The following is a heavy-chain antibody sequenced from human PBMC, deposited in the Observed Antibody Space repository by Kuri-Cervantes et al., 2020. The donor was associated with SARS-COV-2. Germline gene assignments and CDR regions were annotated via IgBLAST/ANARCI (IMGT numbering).Heavy chain of an antibody. D-gene: IGHD3-9*01. CDR2: FDPEDGET. CDR1: GYTLTELS. CDR3: ARDQEILTGYPFFPMDV. J-gene: IGHJ6*02. Sequence: ASVKVSCKVSGYTLTELSMHWVRQAPGKGLEWMGGFDPEDGETIYAQKFQGRVTMTEDTSTDTAYMELSSLKSEDTAVYYCARDQEILTGYPFFPMDVWGQGTTVTVSS. V-gene: IGHV1-24*01.